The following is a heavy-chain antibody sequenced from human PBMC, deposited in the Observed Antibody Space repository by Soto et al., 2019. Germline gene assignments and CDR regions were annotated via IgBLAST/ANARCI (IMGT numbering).Heavy chain of an antibody. D-gene: IGHD2-15*01. CDR2: ISNSRSTI. CDR3: ARDVYCSVGSCYSPEYYNYYGMDV. V-gene: IGHV3-48*02. CDR1: GFTFSSYS. Sequence: QLVESGGGLVKPGGSLRLSCAASGFTFSSYSMNWVRQAPGKGLEWLSYISNSRSTIYYADSVKGRFTISRDNAKNSLYLQMNSLRDEDTAVYYCARDVYCSVGSCYSPEYYNYYGMDVWGQGTTVTVSS. J-gene: IGHJ6*02.